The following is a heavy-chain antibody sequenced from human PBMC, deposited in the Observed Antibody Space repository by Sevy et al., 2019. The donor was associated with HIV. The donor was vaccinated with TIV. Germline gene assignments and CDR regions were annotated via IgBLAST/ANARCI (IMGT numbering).Heavy chain of an antibody. CDR3: SSQGERY. J-gene: IGHJ4*02. CDR2: IKSKKDGGAT. V-gene: IGHV3-15*01. Sequence: GGSLRLSCSASGFPFNKEWMSWVRQAPGKGLEWVGRIKSKKDGGATDYAAPANGRFTISRDDSKNTLDLQMNSLKIEDTGFYYCSSQGERYWGLGTLVTVSS. D-gene: IGHD3-16*01. CDR1: GFPFNKEW.